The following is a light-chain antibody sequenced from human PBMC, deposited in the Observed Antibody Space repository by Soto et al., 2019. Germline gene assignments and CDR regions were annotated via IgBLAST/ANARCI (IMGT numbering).Light chain of an antibody. V-gene: IGKV1-39*01. Sequence: DIQMTQSPSSLSASVGDRVTITCRASQTISRYLNWYRQKAGKAPELLIYAGSILQSGVPSRFSGSVSGADFTLIISNLQPEDFATYPCQQSFKTTWTFGQGTKVDIK. CDR1: QTISRY. J-gene: IGKJ1*01. CDR3: QQSFKTTWT. CDR2: AGS.